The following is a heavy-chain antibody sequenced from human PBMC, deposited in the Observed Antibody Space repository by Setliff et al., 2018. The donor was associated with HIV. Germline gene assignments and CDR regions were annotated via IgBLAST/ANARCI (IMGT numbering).Heavy chain of an antibody. V-gene: IGHV1-18*01. Sequence: ASVKVSCKASGYTFNNYGTSWVRQAPGQGLEWMGWITTHSGYTNYAQNVQGRVTVTMDTSTSTAYMELRSLKSDDTAVYYCARGKTWLRFLDYWGQGTLVTVSS. J-gene: IGHJ4*02. CDR1: GYTFNNYG. CDR2: ITTHSGYT. D-gene: IGHD5-12*01. CDR3: ARGKTWLRFLDY.